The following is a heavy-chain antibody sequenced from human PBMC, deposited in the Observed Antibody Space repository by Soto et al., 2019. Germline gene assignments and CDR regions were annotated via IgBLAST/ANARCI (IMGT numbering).Heavy chain of an antibody. CDR2: INHSGSA. Sequence: QVLLQQWGAGRLKPSETLSLTCAVYGGSFIDYSWGWIRQSPGTGLEWIGEINHSGSANYNPSLKRRVTISVDTSKTPFSLKLYSMTAADAAVYYCARVSDYWSQGTLVTASS. J-gene: IGHJ4*02. V-gene: IGHV4-34*01. CDR1: GGSFIDYS. CDR3: ARVSDY.